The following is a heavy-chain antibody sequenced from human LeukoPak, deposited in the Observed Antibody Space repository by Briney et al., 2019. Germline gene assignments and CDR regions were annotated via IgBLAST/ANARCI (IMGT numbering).Heavy chain of an antibody. CDR1: GFTFSTYS. D-gene: IGHD6-13*01. CDR3: ARDRDLYSTTWHVSDC. J-gene: IGHJ4*02. CDR2: ISSSSSPI. V-gene: IGHV3-48*04. Sequence: GGSLRLSCAASGFTFSTYSMNWVRQAPGKGLEWVSYISSSSSPIHYADSVKGRFTISRDNAKNSLYLQMNSLRAEDTAVYYCARDRDLYSTTWHVSDCWGQGTLVAVSS.